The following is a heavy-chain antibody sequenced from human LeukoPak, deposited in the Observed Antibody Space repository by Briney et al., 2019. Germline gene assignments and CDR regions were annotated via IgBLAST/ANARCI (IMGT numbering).Heavy chain of an antibody. V-gene: IGHV4-39*01. D-gene: IGHD3-10*01. J-gene: IGHJ6*02. CDR2: IYYSGST. CDR3: ARQGGTIVRGVTEDYYYYYGMDV. CDR1: GGSISSSSYY. Sequence: SETLSLTCTVSGGSISSSSYYWGWIRQPPGKGLEWIGSIYYSGSTYYNPSLKSRVTISVDTSKNQFSLKLSSVTAADTAVYYCARQGGTIVRGVTEDYYYYYGMDVWGQGTTVTVSS.